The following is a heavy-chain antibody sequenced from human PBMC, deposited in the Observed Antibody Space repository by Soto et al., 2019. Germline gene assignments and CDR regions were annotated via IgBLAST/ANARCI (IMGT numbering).Heavy chain of an antibody. Sequence: SETLSLTCTVSGGSISSSSYYWGWIRQPPGKGLEWIGSIYYSGSTYYNPSLKSRVTISVDTSKNQFSLKLSSVTAADTAVYYCARHFPPSITMIVVAYYFDYWGQGTLVTSPQ. V-gene: IGHV4-39*01. CDR3: ARHFPPSITMIVVAYYFDY. J-gene: IGHJ4*02. D-gene: IGHD3-22*01. CDR1: GGSISSSSYY. CDR2: IYYSGST.